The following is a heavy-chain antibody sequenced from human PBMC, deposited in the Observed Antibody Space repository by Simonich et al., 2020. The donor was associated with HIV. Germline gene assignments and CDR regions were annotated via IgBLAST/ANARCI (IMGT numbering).Heavy chain of an antibody. V-gene: IGHV3-15*01. CDR1: GFTFSNAW. CDR2: IKSKTDGGTT. CDR3: TTDYSYTSVLLWFGEF. D-gene: IGHD3-10*01. Sequence: EVQLVESGGGLVQPGGSLRLSCAASGFTFSNAWMSWVRHAPGKGLEWVCRIKSKTDGGTTGYAAPVKGRFTISRDKSKNTLYLQMNSLKTEDTAVYYCTTDYSYTSVLLWFGEFWGQGTLVTVSS. J-gene: IGHJ4*02.